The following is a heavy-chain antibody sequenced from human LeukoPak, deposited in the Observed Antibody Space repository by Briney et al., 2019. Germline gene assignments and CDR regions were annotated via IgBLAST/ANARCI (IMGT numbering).Heavy chain of an antibody. CDR1: GFTFSSYA. CDR3: AKDGMSIAAREGFDY. D-gene: IGHD6-6*01. CDR2: ISGSGGST. J-gene: IGHJ4*02. Sequence: PGGSLRLSCAASGFTFSSYAMSWVRQAPGEGLEWVSAISGSGGSTYYADSVKGRFTISRDNSKNTLYLQVNSLRAEDTAVYYCAKDGMSIAAREGFDYWGQGTLVTVSS. V-gene: IGHV3-23*01.